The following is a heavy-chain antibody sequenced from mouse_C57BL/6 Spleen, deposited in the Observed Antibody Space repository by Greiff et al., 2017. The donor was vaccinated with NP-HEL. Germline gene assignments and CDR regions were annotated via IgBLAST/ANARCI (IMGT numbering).Heavy chain of an antibody. J-gene: IGHJ4*01. V-gene: IGHV5-9*01. D-gene: IGHD2-5*01. CDR3: ARQDSNLPDYYAMDY. Sequence: EVMLVESGGGLVKPGGSLKLSCAASGFTFSSYTMSWVRQTPEKRLEWVATISGGGGNTYYPDSVKGRFTISRDNAKNTLYLQMSSLRSEDTALYYCARQDSNLPDYYAMDYWGQGTSVTVSS. CDR1: GFTFSSYT. CDR2: ISGGGGNT.